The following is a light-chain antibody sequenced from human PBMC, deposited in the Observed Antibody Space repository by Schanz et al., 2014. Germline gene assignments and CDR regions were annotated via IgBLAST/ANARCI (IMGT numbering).Light chain of an antibody. CDR1: QSISSY. J-gene: IGKJ4*01. CDR2: AAS. V-gene: IGKV1-39*01. CDR3: QQGDSFPLT. Sequence: DIQMTQSPSSLSASVGDRVTITCRASQSISSYLNWYQHKPGNAPKLLIYAASSLQSGVPSRFSGSGSGTDFTLSISSLQPEDFATYYCQQGDSFPLTFGGGTTVEIK.